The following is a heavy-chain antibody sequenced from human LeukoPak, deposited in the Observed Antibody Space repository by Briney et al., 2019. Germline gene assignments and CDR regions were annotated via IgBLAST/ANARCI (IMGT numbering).Heavy chain of an antibody. Sequence: SETLSLTCTVSGGSISNYYWNWIRQPAGKGLEWIGRIYSSGTTNYNPSLKSRLTMSVDTSKNQFSLNLSSVTAADTAVYYCAREGAVAGRGNDYWGQGTLVTVSS. CDR1: GGSISNYY. V-gene: IGHV4-4*07. D-gene: IGHD6-19*01. J-gene: IGHJ4*02. CDR2: IYSSGTT. CDR3: AREGAVAGRGNDY.